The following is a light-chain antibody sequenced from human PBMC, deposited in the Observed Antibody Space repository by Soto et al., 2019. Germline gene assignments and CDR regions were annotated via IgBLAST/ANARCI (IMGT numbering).Light chain of an antibody. J-gene: IGKJ1*01. CDR2: GAS. CDR1: QSVPKNY. CDR3: QQYGSSTT. Sequence: DIVLTQSPGPLSLSPGERATLSCRARQSVPKNYLAWYQQKSGQAPRRLIFGASFRASGVPDRFSGSGSGTDFTLTISRLEPEDFAVYHCQQYGSSTTFGQGTKVEIK. V-gene: IGKV3-20*01.